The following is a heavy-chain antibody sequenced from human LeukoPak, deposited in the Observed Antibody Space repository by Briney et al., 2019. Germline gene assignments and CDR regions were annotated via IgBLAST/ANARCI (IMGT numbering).Heavy chain of an antibody. Sequence: GGSLRLSCAASGLTFSSYWMSWVRQAPGKGLEWVANIKQDGSEKFYVDSVKGRFTISRDNAKSSLYLQMNSLRAEDTAVYYCARVRAAATDYWGQGTLVTVSS. CDR3: ARVRAAATDY. V-gene: IGHV3-7*01. CDR2: IKQDGSEK. J-gene: IGHJ4*02. CDR1: GLTFSSYW. D-gene: IGHD2-15*01.